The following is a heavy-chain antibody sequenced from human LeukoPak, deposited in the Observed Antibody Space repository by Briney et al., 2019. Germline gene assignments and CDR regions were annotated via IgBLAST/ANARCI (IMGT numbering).Heavy chain of an antibody. Sequence: SETLSLTCTVSGGSISSYYWSWIRQPPGKGLEWIGYIYYSGSTNYNPSLKSRVTISVDTSKNHFSLKLSSVTAADTAVYYCARNRDGYNSFDYWGQGTLVTVSS. J-gene: IGHJ4*02. CDR1: GGSISSYY. D-gene: IGHD5-24*01. CDR3: ARNRDGYNSFDY. V-gene: IGHV4-59*12. CDR2: IYYSGST.